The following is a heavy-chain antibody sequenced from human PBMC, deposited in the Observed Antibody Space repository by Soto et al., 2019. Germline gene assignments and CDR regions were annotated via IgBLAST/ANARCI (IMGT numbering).Heavy chain of an antibody. CDR3: AKDHPYYDSSDYYPRFDP. Sequence: HQAPGMGQELVAVISYDGSNKYYADAVKGRFTISRDNSKNTLYLKMNSLRAKDTAVYYCAKDHPYYDSSDYYPRFDPWRQGTLVTVSS. D-gene: IGHD3-22*01. V-gene: IGHV3-30*18. J-gene: IGHJ5*02. CDR2: ISYDGSNK.